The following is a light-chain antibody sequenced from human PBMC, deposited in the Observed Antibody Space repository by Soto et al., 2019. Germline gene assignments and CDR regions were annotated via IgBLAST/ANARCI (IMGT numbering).Light chain of an antibody. Sequence: QSVLTQPASVSGSPGQSITISCTGTSSDVGGYNYVSWYQQHPGKAPKVMIYDVSKRPSGVSNRFSGSKSGNTASLTIFGLQVEDEADYYCSSYTSTSTRVVFGGGTKVTVL. CDR3: SSYTSTSTRVV. CDR2: DVS. CDR1: SSDVGGYNY. J-gene: IGLJ2*01. V-gene: IGLV2-14*03.